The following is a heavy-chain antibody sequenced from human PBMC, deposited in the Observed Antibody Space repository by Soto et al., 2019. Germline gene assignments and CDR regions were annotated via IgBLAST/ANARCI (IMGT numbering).Heavy chain of an antibody. Sequence: VLLVESGGGLVQPGGSLKLSCAASGFVFKDSSIHWVRQASGKGLEWVGRIRDRAYSYATAYAASMKGRFTISRDDSSNTAYLQMNSLKTEATAIYYCTRLISAAHDYWGQGTLVTVSS. J-gene: IGHJ4*02. CDR3: TRLISAAHDY. D-gene: IGHD3-10*01. CDR1: GFVFKDSS. V-gene: IGHV3-73*01. CDR2: IRDRAYSYAT.